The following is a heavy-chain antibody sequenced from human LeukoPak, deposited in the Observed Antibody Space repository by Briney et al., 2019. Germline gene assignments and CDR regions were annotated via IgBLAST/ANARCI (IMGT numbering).Heavy chain of an antibody. CDR3: ARSHHTYSSDFDS. D-gene: IGHD6-19*01. CDR2: IYYSGRT. J-gene: IGHJ4*02. Sequence: SETLSLTCTVSGGSISTSWWSWIRQPPGKGLEWIGYIYYSGRTNYNPSLKSRVTISVATSKNQFSLKLSSVTAADTAVYYCARSHHTYSSDFDSWGQGTLVTVSS. CDR1: GGSISTSW. V-gene: IGHV4-59*01.